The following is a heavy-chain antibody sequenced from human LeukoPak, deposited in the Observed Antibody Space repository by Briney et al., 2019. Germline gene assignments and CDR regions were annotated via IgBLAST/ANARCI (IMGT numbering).Heavy chain of an antibody. CDR1: SXXX. J-gene: IGHJ4*02. V-gene: IGHV3-21*01. D-gene: IGHD2-2*01. CDR2: XXSSSSYI. Sequence: SXXXMXWXRQAPXKGXEWVSSXXSSSSYIYYADSVKGRFTISRDNAKNSLYLQMNSLRAEDTAVYYCARGRGYCSSTSCYHFDYWGQGTLVTVSS. CDR3: ARGRGYCSSTSCYHFDY.